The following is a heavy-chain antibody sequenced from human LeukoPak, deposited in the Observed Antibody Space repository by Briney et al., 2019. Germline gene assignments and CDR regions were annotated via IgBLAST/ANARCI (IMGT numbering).Heavy chain of an antibody. V-gene: IGHV3-23*01. CDR3: AKEWGSGWAFDY. D-gene: IGHD6-19*01. Sequence: PGGSLRLSCADSGFTFSSYAMSWGRQAPGKGLEWVSAISGSVGSTYYAESVKGRFTISRDNSKNTLYLQMSSVRAEDTAVYYCAKEWGSGWAFDYWGQGTLVTVSS. CDR1: GFTFSSYA. CDR2: ISGSVGST. J-gene: IGHJ4*02.